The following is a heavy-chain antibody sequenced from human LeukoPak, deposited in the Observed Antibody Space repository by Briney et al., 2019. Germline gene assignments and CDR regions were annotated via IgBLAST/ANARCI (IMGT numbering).Heavy chain of an antibody. CDR2: IKQDGNEK. Sequence: SGGSLRLSCAASGFTFSSHWMTWVRQALGKGLEWVATIKQDGNEKQYVDSVKGRFTISRDNAKNSLYLQMNSLRVEDTAVYYCARSLYGSGSYDKGDGYFDYWGQGTLVTVSS. J-gene: IGHJ4*02. D-gene: IGHD3-10*01. CDR3: ARSLYGSGSYDKGDGYFDY. CDR1: GFTFSSHW. V-gene: IGHV3-7*03.